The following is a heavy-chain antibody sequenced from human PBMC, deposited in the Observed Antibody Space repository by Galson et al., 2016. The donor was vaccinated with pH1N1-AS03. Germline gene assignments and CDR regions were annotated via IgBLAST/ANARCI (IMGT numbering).Heavy chain of an antibody. V-gene: IGHV4-39*07. CDR3: VRDRKYGGYFDY. Sequence: ETLSLTCLVSGASLISSDFYWGWVRQSPGQAPEWIGSVHHTGSTYYSPPLKTRLTISVDTSNNQFSLRLTSVTAADTALYYCVRDRKYGGYFDYWGQGTLVTVS. D-gene: IGHD4/OR15-4a*01. J-gene: IGHJ4*02. CDR1: GASLISSDFY. CDR2: VHHTGST.